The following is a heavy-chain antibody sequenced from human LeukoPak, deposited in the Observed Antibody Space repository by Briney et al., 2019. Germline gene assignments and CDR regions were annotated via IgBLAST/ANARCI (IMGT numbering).Heavy chain of an antibody. CDR3: AKDGRYYDSSGYLA. D-gene: IGHD3-22*01. V-gene: IGHV3-30*02. CDR2: IGYDGGNK. J-gene: IGHJ5*02. Sequence: GGSLRLSCAASGFTFSLYGIHWVRQAPGKGLEWVAFIGYDGGNKHYADSVKGRFTISRDNSKNTLSPQMNSLRAEDTAVYYCAKDGRYYDSSGYLAWGQGTLVTVSS. CDR1: GFTFSLYG.